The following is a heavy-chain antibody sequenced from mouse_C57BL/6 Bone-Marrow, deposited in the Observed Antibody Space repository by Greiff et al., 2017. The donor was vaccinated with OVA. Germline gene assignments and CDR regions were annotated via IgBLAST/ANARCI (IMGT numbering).Heavy chain of an antibody. CDR2: IYPGSGST. D-gene: IGHD3-2*02. V-gene: IGHV1-55*01. CDR3: ARRDSSGYYFDY. Sequence: QVQLQQPGAELVKPGASVKMSCKASGYTFTSYWITGVKQRPGQGLEWIGDIYPGSGSTNYNEKFKSKATLTVDTSSSTAYMQLSSLTSEDSAVYYCARRDSSGYYFDYWGQGTTLTVSS. J-gene: IGHJ2*01. CDR1: GYTFTSYW.